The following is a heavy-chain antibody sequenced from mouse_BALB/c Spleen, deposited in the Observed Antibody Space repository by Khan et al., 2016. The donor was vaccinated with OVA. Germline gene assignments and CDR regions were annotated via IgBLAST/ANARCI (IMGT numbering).Heavy chain of an antibody. V-gene: IGHV3-2*02. CDR3: ARKNYYGYAMDY. CDR1: GYSITSDYA. J-gene: IGHJ4*01. Sequence: EVQLQESGPGLVKPSQSLSLTCTVTGYSITSDYAWDWIRQFPGNKLEWMGYISYGGSTSYKPYLKSRISITRDTSKNQFFLQLNSVTTEDTATYYCARKNYYGYAMDYWGQGTLVTVSA. CDR2: ISYGGST. D-gene: IGHD1-1*01.